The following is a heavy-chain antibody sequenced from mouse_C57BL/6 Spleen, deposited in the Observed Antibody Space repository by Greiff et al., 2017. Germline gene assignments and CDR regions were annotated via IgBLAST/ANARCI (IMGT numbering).Heavy chain of an antibody. CDR3: AREGVRAMDY. CDR1: GYTFTSYW. V-gene: IGHV1-64*01. J-gene: IGHJ4*01. Sequence: QVQLQQSGAELVKPGASVKLSCKASGYTFTSYWMHWVKQRPGQGLEWIGMIHPNSGSTNYNEKFKSKATLTVDKSSSTAYMQLSSLTSEDSAVIYCAREGVRAMDYWGQGTSVTVSS. CDR2: IHPNSGST.